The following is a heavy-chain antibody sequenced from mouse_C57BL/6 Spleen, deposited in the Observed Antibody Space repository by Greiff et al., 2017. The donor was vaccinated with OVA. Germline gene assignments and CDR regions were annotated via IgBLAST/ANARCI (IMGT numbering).Heavy chain of an antibody. Sequence: EVQMVESGGGLVKPGGSLKLSCAASGFTFSDYGMHWVRQAPEKGLEWVAYISSGSSTIYYADTVKGRFTISRDNAKNTLFLQMTSLRSEDTAMYYCASPLRSGGDYAMDYWGQGTSVTVSS. CDR3: ASPLRSGGDYAMDY. J-gene: IGHJ4*01. D-gene: IGHD1-1*01. CDR2: ISSGSSTI. V-gene: IGHV5-17*01. CDR1: GFTFSDYG.